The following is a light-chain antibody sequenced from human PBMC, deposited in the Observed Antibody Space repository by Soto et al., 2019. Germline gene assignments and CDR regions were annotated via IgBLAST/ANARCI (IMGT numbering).Light chain of an antibody. Sequence: EIVLTQSPATLSLSPGERVTLSCRASQSVTRYLAWYQQKPGQAPRLLMYDVSNRATGVPARFSGSGSGTDFTLTISSLEPEDFAVYYCQQRSNWTYTFGQGTKLEI. CDR2: DVS. V-gene: IGKV3-11*01. J-gene: IGKJ2*01. CDR3: QQRSNWTYT. CDR1: QSVTRY.